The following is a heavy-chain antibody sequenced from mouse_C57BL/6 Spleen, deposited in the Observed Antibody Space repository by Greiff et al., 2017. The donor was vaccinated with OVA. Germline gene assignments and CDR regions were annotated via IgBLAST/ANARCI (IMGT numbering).Heavy chain of an antibody. V-gene: IGHV1-7*01. CDR1: GYTFTSYW. Sequence: VQLQQSGAELAKPGASVKLSCKASGYTFTSYWMHWVKQRPGQGLEWIGYINPSSGYTKYNQKFKDKATLTADKSSSTAYMQLSSLTYEDSAVYYCARGYYGSSYGFAYWGQGTLVTVSA. J-gene: IGHJ3*01. D-gene: IGHD1-1*01. CDR3: ARGYYGSSYGFAY. CDR2: INPSSGYT.